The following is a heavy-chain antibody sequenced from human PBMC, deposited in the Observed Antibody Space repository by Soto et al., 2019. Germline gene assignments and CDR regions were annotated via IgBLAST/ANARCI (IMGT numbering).Heavy chain of an antibody. Sequence: GGSLRLSCAASGFTFSSYAMHWVRQAPGKGLEWVAVISYDGSNKYYADSVKGRFTISRDNSKNTLYLQMNSLRAEDTAVYYCARLGIRALFDYWGQGTLVTAPQ. CDR3: ARLGIRALFDY. CDR2: ISYDGSNK. V-gene: IGHV3-30-3*01. CDR1: GFTFSSYA. J-gene: IGHJ4*02.